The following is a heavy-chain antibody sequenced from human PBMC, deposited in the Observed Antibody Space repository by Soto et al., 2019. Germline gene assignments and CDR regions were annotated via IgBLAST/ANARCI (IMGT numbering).Heavy chain of an antibody. Sequence: SETLSLTCSISGDSISTVDYFWAWIRQPPGQALEYIGYIYKSATTYYNPSFESRVAISLDTSKSQFSLNVTSVTAADTAVYFCARGRYCLTGRCFPNWFDSWGQGTQVTVSS. D-gene: IGHD2-15*01. CDR1: GDSISTVDYF. J-gene: IGHJ5*01. V-gene: IGHV4-30-4*01. CDR3: ARGRYCLTGRCFPNWFDS. CDR2: IYKSATT.